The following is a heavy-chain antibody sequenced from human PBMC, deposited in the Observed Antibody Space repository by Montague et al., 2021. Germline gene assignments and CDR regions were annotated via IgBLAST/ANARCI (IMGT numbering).Heavy chain of an antibody. D-gene: IGHD4-23*01. CDR1: GGSISSSSYY. V-gene: IGHV4-39*01. J-gene: IGHJ6*02. Sequence: SETLSLTCTVSGGSISSSSYYWGWIRQPPGKGLEWIGSIYYSGSTYYNPSLKSRLTISVDTSKNQFSLKLTSVTAADTAVYYGVVNASLCYDAMDFWGQGTTVAVSS. CDR2: IYYSGST. CDR3: VVNASLCYDAMDF.